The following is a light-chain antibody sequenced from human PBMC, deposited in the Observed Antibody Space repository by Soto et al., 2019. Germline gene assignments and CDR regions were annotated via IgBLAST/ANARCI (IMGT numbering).Light chain of an antibody. Sequence: QSVLTQPPSASGTPGQRVTISCSGSSSNIGSNYVYWYQQLPGTAPKLLIYRNNQRPSGVPDRFSGSKSGTSACLAISGLRSEDEADYYCAAWDDSLSVHVVFGGGTKLTVL. V-gene: IGLV1-47*01. CDR1: SSNIGSNY. CDR3: AAWDDSLSVHVV. CDR2: RNN. J-gene: IGLJ2*01.